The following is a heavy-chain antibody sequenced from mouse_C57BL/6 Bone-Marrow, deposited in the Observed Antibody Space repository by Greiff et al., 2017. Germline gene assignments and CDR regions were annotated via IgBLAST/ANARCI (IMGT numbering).Heavy chain of an antibody. D-gene: IGHD2-3*01. V-gene: IGHV1-81*01. CDR3: GRWLLYYAMDY. CDR2: IYPRSGNT. J-gene: IGHJ4*01. CDR1: GYTFTSYG. Sequence: QVQLQQSGAELARPGASVKLSCKASGYTFTSYGISWVKQRTGQGLEWIGEIYPRSGNTYYNEKFKGKATLTADKSSSTAYMELRSLTSEDSAVYFCGRWLLYYAMDYWGQGTSVTVSS.